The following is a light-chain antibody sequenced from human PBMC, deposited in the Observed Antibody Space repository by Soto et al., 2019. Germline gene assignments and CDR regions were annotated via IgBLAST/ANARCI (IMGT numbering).Light chain of an antibody. V-gene: IGKV3-20*01. Sequence: EIVLTQSPGTLSLSPGERATLSCRASQSVSNSYLAWYQQKPGQAPRLLIYGASTRATGIPDRFSGSGSGTDFTLIISRLEPEDFAVFYCQQYHRSPHTFGQG. J-gene: IGKJ2*01. CDR3: QQYHRSPHT. CDR1: QSVSNSY. CDR2: GAS.